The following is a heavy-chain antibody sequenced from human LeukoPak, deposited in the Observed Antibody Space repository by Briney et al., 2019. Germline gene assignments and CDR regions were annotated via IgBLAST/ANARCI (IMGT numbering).Heavy chain of an antibody. CDR3: ARRRYDWGGDFAN. Sequence: GGSLRLSCAASGFTVSSYAMGWVRQAPGKGLEWVSAIGGGGTLYYADSVKGRFSISRDISKNTLLLQMNSLGAEDTAVYYCARRRYDWGGDFANWGQGTLVTVSS. CDR2: IGGGGTL. CDR1: GFTVSSYA. D-gene: IGHD3-16*01. V-gene: IGHV3-23*01. J-gene: IGHJ4*02.